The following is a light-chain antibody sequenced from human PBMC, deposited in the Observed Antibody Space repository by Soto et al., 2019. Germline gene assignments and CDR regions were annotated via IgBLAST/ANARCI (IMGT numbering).Light chain of an antibody. CDR1: QSVSSSY. V-gene: IGKV3-20*01. CDR2: GAS. CDR3: QQYGSSPGYT. J-gene: IGKJ2*01. Sequence: EIVLTQSPGTLSLSPGERATLSCRASQSVSSSYLAWYQQKPGQAPRLLIYGASSRATGIPDRFSGSGSGTDFTLIISSLEPEDFAVYYCQQYGSSPGYTFGQGTKLEIK.